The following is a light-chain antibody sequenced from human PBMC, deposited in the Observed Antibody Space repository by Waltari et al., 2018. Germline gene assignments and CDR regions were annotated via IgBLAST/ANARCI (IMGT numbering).Light chain of an antibody. Sequence: SHELTQPPSVSVSPGQTARITCHGDALPTKYIYWYQQKSGQAPVMLIYEDNKRPPGFPERFSGSSSGTLATLTVSGAVVEDEGDYYCYSTDSSSFPLFGGGTRLTVL. CDR1: ALPTKY. CDR2: EDN. CDR3: YSTDSSSFPL. J-gene: IGLJ3*02. V-gene: IGLV3-10*01.